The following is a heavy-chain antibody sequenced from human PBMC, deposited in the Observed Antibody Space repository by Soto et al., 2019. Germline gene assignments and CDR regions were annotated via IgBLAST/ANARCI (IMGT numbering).Heavy chain of an antibody. CDR3: AGISGSYYYGMDV. CDR1: GGSISSITYY. V-gene: IGHV4-39*07. J-gene: IGHJ6*02. CDR2: FFIGGNT. D-gene: IGHD1-26*01. Sequence: SETLSLTCTVSGGSISSITYYWGWMRQPPGKGLEWIASFFIGGNTYYNPSLKSRVTISVDKSKNQFSLKLSSVTAADTAVYYCAGISGSYYYGMDVWGQGTTVTVSS.